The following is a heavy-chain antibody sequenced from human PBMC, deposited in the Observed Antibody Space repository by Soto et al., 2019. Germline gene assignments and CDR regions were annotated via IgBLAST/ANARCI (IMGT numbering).Heavy chain of an antibody. D-gene: IGHD6-6*01. CDR3: ARSTIAPRLFMFPFDS. CDR2: IYYDGNT. CDR1: GDSITSSSYY. V-gene: IGHV4-39*01. Sequence: QKQLQESGPGLVKPSETLSLTCTVSGDSITSSSYYWGWIRQSPGKGLECIASIYYDGNTYYNPSLKSRVTISLDTSKHQFSLRLTSVTAADTAVYYCARSTIAPRLFMFPFDSWGQGTLVTVSS. J-gene: IGHJ4*02.